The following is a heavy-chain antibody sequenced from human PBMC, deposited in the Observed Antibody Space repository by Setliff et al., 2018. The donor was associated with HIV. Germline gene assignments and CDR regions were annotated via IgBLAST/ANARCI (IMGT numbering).Heavy chain of an antibody. CDR2: IYTSGNT. CDR3: ARGESSGWNEDYFDS. V-gene: IGHV4-61*02. CDR1: GGSISSGGYF. Sequence: SETLSLTCTVSGGSISSGGYFWSWIRQPAGKGLEWIGRIYTSGNTNYNPSLKSRVTISLDMSKNQISLRLNSVSAADTAVYYCARGESSGWNEDYFDSWGQGTLVTVSS. J-gene: IGHJ4*02. D-gene: IGHD3-22*01.